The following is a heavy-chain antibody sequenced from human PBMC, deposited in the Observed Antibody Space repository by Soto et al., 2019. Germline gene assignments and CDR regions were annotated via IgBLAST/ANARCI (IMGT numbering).Heavy chain of an antibody. CDR1: GYTFTSYA. Sequence: ASVKVSCKASGYTFTSYAMHWVRQAPGQRLEWMGWINAGNGNTKYSQKFQGRVTITRDTSASTAYMELSSLRSEDMAVYYCARGSYYDYIWGSYRPNPPLFDYWGQGTLVTVSS. CDR3: ARGSYYDYIWGSYRPNPPLFDY. CDR2: INAGNGNT. V-gene: IGHV1-3*01. J-gene: IGHJ4*02. D-gene: IGHD3-16*02.